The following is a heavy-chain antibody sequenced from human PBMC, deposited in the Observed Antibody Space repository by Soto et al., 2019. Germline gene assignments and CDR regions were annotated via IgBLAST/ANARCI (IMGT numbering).Heavy chain of an antibody. CDR2: IIPIFGTA. CDR3: ARARRIQLRNAPVVYYYYGMDV. J-gene: IGHJ6*02. Sequence: QVQLVQSGAEVKKPGSSVKVSCKASGGTFSSYAISWVRQAPGQGLEWMGGIIPIFGTANYAQKFQGRVTITADESTSTAYMELSSLRSEDTAVYYCARARRIQLRNAPVVYYYYGMDVWGQGTTVTVSS. CDR1: GGTFSSYA. D-gene: IGHD5-18*01. V-gene: IGHV1-69*01.